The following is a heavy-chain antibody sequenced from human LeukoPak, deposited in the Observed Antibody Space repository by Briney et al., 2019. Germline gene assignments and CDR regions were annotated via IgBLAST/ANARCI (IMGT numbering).Heavy chain of an antibody. CDR2: ISHSGNT. J-gene: IGHJ6*02. V-gene: IGHV4-31*03. Sequence: PSQTLSLTCTVSRGSISSGGNYWSWIRQNPGKGLEGIVHISHSGNTHYNPSLKSRVTISADTSKTQFSLRLSSVTSAATAVYYCVRNALISSTYYYSGLDVWGQGTPVTVSS. CDR1: RGSISSGGNY. D-gene: IGHD3-3*02. CDR3: VRNALISSTYYYSGLDV.